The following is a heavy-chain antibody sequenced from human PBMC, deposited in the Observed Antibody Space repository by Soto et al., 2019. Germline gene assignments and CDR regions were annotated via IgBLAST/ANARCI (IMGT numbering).Heavy chain of an antibody. CDR2: INAGNGNT. J-gene: IGHJ4*01. CDR3: AIRYCSSTSCYVSPYFDY. Sequence: QVQLVQSGAEVKKPGASVKVSCKASGYTFTSYAMHWVRQAPGQRLEWMGWINAGNGNTKYSQKFQGRVTITRDTSASTAYMELSSLRSEDTAVYYCAIRYCSSTSCYVSPYFDYWGHGTLVTVSS. D-gene: IGHD2-2*01. V-gene: IGHV1-3*01. CDR1: GYTFTSYA.